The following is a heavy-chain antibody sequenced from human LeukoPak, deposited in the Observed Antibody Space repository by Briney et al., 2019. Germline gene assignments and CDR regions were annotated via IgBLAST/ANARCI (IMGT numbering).Heavy chain of an antibody. CDR2: IYHSGST. V-gene: IGHV4-30-2*01. CDR3: ARGTWGIFDY. D-gene: IGHD3-16*01. J-gene: IGHJ4*02. CDR1: GGSISSGGYS. Sequence: SETLSLTCAVSGGSISSGGYSWSWIRQPPGKGLEWIGYIYHSGSTYYNPSLKSRVTISVDRSKNQFSLKLSSVTAADTAVYYCARGTWGIFDYWGQGTLVTVSS.